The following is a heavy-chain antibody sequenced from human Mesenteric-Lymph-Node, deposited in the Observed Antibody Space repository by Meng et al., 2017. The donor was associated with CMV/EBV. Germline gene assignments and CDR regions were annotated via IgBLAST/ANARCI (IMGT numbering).Heavy chain of an antibody. D-gene: IGHD3-22*01. J-gene: IGHJ3*02. Sequence: ASVKVSCKASGYTFTAYYMHWVRQAPGQGLEWMGWINPNSGGTNYAQKFQGRATMTRDTSTSTAYMEVSRLTSDDTAVYYCARDYYFDSSAYYHLDAFDMWGQGTMVTVSS. CDR1: GYTFTAYY. V-gene: IGHV1-2*02. CDR2: INPNSGGT. CDR3: ARDYYFDSSAYYHLDAFDM.